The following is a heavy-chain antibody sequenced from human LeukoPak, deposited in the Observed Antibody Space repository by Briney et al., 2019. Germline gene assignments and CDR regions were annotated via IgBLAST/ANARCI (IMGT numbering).Heavy chain of an antibody. Sequence: SETLSLTCTVSGGSISSYYWSWIRQPPGKGLEWIGYIYYSGSTDYRPSLKSRVTISVDTSKNQFSLKLSSVTAADTAVYYCARSYYYDSSGYIAFDPWGQGTLVTVSS. D-gene: IGHD3-22*01. CDR3: ARSYYYDSSGYIAFDP. CDR2: IYYSGST. V-gene: IGHV4-59*01. CDR1: GGSISSYY. J-gene: IGHJ5*02.